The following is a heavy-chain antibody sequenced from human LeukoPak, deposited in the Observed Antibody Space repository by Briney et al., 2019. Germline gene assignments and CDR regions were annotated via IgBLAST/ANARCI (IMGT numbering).Heavy chain of an antibody. Sequence: ASVKVSCKASRYTFTVYYMHWGRQAPGQGPEWMGWINPNTGGTDYAQKFQGRVTMTRDTSTSTVYMELSSLRSEDTAVYYCARDRGDYYDSSGYLGYWGQGTLVTVSS. J-gene: IGHJ4*02. CDR3: ARDRGDYYDSSGYLGY. CDR2: INPNTGGT. CDR1: RYTFTVYY. D-gene: IGHD3-22*01. V-gene: IGHV1-2*02.